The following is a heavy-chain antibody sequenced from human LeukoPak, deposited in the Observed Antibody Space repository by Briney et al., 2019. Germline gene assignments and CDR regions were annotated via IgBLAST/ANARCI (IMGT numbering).Heavy chain of an antibody. V-gene: IGHV1-2*02. D-gene: IGHD2-15*01. CDR3: ARVWERYCSGGSCSRRTFDY. J-gene: IGHJ4*02. CDR1: GYTFTGYY. Sequence: ASVKVSRKASGYTFTGYYMHWVRQAPGQGLEWMGWINPNSGGTNYAQKFQGRVTMTRDTSISTAYMELSRLRSDDTAVYYCARVWERYCSGGSCSRRTFDYWGQGTLVTVSS. CDR2: INPNSGGT.